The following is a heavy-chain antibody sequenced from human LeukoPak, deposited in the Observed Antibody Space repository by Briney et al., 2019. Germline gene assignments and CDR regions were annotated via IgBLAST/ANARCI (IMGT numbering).Heavy chain of an antibody. Sequence: SGGSLRLSCAASGITFIGYGMHWVRQAPGKGLAWVAVISYDGGTKYYADSVKGRFTISRDNSKNTLDLQMTSLRAEDTALYFCARDSRQLPEGYGSSWSPDSWGQGTLVTVSS. V-gene: IGHV3-30*03. CDR1: GITFIGYG. CDR3: ARDSRQLPEGYGSSWSPDS. D-gene: IGHD6-13*01. J-gene: IGHJ4*02. CDR2: ISYDGGTK.